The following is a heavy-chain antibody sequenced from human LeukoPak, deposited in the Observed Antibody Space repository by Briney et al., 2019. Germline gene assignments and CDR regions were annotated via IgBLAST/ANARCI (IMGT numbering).Heavy chain of an antibody. Sequence: ASVKVSCKVSGYTLTELSMHWVRQAPGKGLEWMGGFDPEDGETIYAQKFQGRVTMTEDTSTDAAYMELSSLRSEDTAVYYCATRYGAAAADFDYWGQGTLVTVSS. V-gene: IGHV1-24*01. CDR3: ATRYGAAAADFDY. CDR2: FDPEDGET. D-gene: IGHD6-13*01. J-gene: IGHJ4*02. CDR1: GYTLTELS.